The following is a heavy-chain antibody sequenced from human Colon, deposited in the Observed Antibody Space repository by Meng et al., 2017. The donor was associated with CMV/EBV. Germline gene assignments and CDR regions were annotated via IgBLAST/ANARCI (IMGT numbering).Heavy chain of an antibody. J-gene: IGHJ4*02. Sequence: GGSLRLSCAASAFMFKDHGMNWVRQAPGRGLEWIAYISPSSGTKDYADSVRGRFTISRDNANNLLYLDMNDLGADDTGVYYCATTYVSGDGDYWGQGTLVTVSS. D-gene: IGHD4-17*01. CDR3: ATTYVSGDGDY. V-gene: IGHV3-48*04. CDR2: ISPSSGTK. CDR1: AFMFKDHG.